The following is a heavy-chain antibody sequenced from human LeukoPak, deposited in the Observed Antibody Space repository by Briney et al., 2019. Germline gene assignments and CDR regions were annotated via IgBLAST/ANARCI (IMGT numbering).Heavy chain of an antibody. CDR3: ARVNGGSNDY. CDR2: ISYDGSNK. CDR1: GFTFSSYA. V-gene: IGHV3-30-3*01. J-gene: IGHJ4*02. D-gene: IGHD3-10*01. Sequence: GGSLRLSYAASGFTFSSYAMHWDRQAPGKGLEWVAVISYDGSNKYYADSVKGRFTISRDNSKNTLYLQMNSLRAEDTAVYYCARVNGGSNDYWGQGTLVTVSS.